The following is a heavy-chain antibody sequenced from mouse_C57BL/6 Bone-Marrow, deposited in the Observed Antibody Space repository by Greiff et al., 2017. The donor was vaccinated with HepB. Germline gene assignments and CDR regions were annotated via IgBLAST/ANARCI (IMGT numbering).Heavy chain of an antibody. CDR3: ARVVLRYYFDY. CDR2: ISDGGSYT. CDR1: GFTFSSYA. Sequence: EVKLMESGGGLVKPGGSLKLSCAASGFTFSSYAMSWVRQTPEKRLEWVATISDGGSYTYYPGNVKGRFTISRDNAKNNLYLQMSHLKSEDTAMYYCARVVLRYYFDYWGQGTTLTVSS. D-gene: IGHD1-1*01. V-gene: IGHV5-4*03. J-gene: IGHJ2*01.